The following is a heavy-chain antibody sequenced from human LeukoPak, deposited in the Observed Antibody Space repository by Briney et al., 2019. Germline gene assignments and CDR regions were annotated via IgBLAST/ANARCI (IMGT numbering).Heavy chain of an antibody. D-gene: IGHD3-3*01. CDR1: GGSISSYY. CDR3: AREVTIFGVVTLDY. CDR2: IYTSEST. J-gene: IGHJ4*02. Sequence: SETLSLTCTVSGGSISSYYWSWIRQSAGKGLEWIGRIYTSESTSYNPSLKSRVTMSVDTSKNQFSLKLSSVTAADTAMYYCAREVTIFGVVTLDYWGKGTLVTVSS. V-gene: IGHV4-4*07.